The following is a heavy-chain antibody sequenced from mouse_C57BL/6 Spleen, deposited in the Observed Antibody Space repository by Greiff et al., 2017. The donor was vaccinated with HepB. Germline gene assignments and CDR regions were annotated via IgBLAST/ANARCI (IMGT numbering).Heavy chain of an antibody. J-gene: IGHJ3*01. Sequence: LVEPGASVKISCKASGYTFTDYYMNWVKQSHGKSLEWIGDINPNNGGTSYNQKFKGKATLTVDKSSSTAYMELRSLTSEDSAVYYCARRVYYGSSSAWFAYWGQGTLVTVSA. V-gene: IGHV1-26*01. D-gene: IGHD1-1*01. CDR2: INPNNGGT. CDR1: GYTFTDYY. CDR3: ARRVYYGSSSAWFAY.